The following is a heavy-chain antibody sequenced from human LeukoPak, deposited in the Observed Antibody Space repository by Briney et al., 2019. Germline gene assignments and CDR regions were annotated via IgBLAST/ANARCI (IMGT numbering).Heavy chain of an antibody. CDR1: GFTFSSYE. Sequence: GGSLRLSCAASGFTFSSYEMNWVRQAPGKGLEWVSYISSSGSTIYYADSVKGRFTISRDNAKNSLYLQMNSLRAEDTAVYYCAREDCSGGSCYPDYYYYYSMDVWGKGTTVTVSS. V-gene: IGHV3-48*03. J-gene: IGHJ6*04. D-gene: IGHD2-15*01. CDR2: ISSSGSTI. CDR3: AREDCSGGSCYPDYYYYYSMDV.